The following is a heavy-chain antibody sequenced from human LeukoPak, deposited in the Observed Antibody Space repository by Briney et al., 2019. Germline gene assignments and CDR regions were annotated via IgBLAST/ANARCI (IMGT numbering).Heavy chain of an antibody. Sequence: KSGPTLVNPTQTLTLTCTFSGFSLSTSGMCVSWIRQPPGKALEWLARIDWDDGKYYSTSLKTRLTISKDTSKNQVVLTMTNMDPVDTATYYCARTQTSSWMYYFDYWGQGTLVTVSS. CDR1: GFSLSTSGMC. V-gene: IGHV2-70*11. J-gene: IGHJ4*02. CDR2: IDWDDGK. D-gene: IGHD6-13*01. CDR3: ARTQTSSWMYYFDY.